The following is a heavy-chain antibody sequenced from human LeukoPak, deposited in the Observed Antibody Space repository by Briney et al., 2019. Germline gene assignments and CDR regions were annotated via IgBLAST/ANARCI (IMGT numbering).Heavy chain of an antibody. J-gene: IGHJ4*02. D-gene: IGHD2-2*02. CDR3: ARLSGAPVRHPLYHFDC. Sequence: PSETLSLTCVDSGYSISSGYSWGWIRQSPGKGLEWTGNFYHSGSTNKNPSLKRRVTISLATSKTQFSLKLSSVTAADTAMYYCARLSGAPVRHPLYHFDCWGQGTLVAVSS. V-gene: IGHV4-38-2*01. CDR1: GYSISSGYS. CDR2: FYHSGST.